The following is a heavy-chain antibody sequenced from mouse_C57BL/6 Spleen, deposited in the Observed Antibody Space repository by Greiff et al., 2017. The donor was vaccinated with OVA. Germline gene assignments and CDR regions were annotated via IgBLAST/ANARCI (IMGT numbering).Heavy chain of an antibody. D-gene: IGHD1-1*01. Sequence: QVQLQESGPGLVQPSQSLSITCTVSGFSLTSYGVPWVSQSPGKGLEWLGVIWSGGSTYYNAAFISRLSSSKDNSKSQVFFKMNSLQAYDTAIYYCASYYYGSSWFSYWGQGALVTVSA. CDR2: IWSGGST. CDR3: ASYYYGSSWFSY. J-gene: IGHJ3*01. V-gene: IGHV2-2*01. CDR1: GFSLTSYG.